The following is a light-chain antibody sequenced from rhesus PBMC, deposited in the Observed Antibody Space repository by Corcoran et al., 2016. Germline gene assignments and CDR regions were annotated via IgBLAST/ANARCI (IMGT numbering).Light chain of an antibody. CDR3: LQYRSSPFT. CDR1: QGISSW. Sequence: DIQMTQSPSSLSASVGDTVTITCQVSQGISSWLAWYQQKPGKPPQLLLYKASSVQSGVLSRLSGIGSGTDFTLTISSLHPEDFATDCCLQYRSSPFTFGPGTKLDIK. CDR2: KAS. V-gene: IGKV1-22*01. J-gene: IGKJ3*01.